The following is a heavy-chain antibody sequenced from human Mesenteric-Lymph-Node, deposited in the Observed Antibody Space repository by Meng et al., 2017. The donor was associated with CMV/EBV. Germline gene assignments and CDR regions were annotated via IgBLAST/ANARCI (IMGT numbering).Heavy chain of an antibody. CDR1: GFTFSSYW. CDR2: IKQDGSER. V-gene: IGHV3-7*01. D-gene: IGHD2-21*02. CDR3: AGGDGWHFDS. Sequence: GESLKISCAASGFTFSSYWMSWVRQAPGKGLEWVANIKQDGSERYYVDSVKGRFTISRDNAKNSVFLQMNSLRAEDTAVYYCAGGDGWHFDSWGQGTLVTVSS. J-gene: IGHJ4*02.